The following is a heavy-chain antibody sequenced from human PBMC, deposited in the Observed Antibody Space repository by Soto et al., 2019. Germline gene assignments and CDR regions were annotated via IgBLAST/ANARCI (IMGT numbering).Heavy chain of an antibody. J-gene: IGHJ3*02. CDR1: GYTFTGYY. CDR2: INPNSGGT. CDR3: AREGLNGGGGAFDI. D-gene: IGHD2-8*01. V-gene: IGHV1-2*02. Sequence: ASVKVSCKASGYTFTGYYMHWVRQAPGQGLEWMGWINPNSGGTNYAQKFQGRVTMTRDTSISTAYMELSRLRSDDTAVYYCAREGLNGGGGAFDIWGQGTMVTVSS.